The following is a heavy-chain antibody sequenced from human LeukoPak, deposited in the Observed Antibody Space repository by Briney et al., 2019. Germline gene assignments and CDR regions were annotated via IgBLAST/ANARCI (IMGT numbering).Heavy chain of an antibody. CDR2: ISAYNGNT. CDR1: GYTFTSYG. Sequence: GASVKVSCKASGYTFTSYGISWVRQAPGQGLEWMGWISAYNGNTNYAQKLQGRVTMTTDTSTSTAYMELRSLRSDDTAVYYCARGNDFWGGYPMYYFDYWGREPWSPSPQ. J-gene: IGHJ4*02. D-gene: IGHD3-3*01. CDR3: ARGNDFWGGYPMYYFDY. V-gene: IGHV1-18*01.